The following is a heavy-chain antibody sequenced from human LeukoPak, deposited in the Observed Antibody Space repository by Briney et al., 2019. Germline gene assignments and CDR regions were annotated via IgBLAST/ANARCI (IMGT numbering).Heavy chain of an antibody. J-gene: IGHJ6*03. CDR2: IYYSGST. V-gene: IGHV4-59*01. CDR1: GGSISSYY. Sequence: PSETLSLTCTLSGGSISSYYWSWIRQPPGKGLEWIGYIYYSGSTNYNPSLKSRVTISVDTSKNQFSLKLSSVTAADTAVYYCALLYYDILTGPGDYYYYMDVWGKGTTVTVSS. D-gene: IGHD3-9*01. CDR3: ALLYYDILTGPGDYYYYMDV.